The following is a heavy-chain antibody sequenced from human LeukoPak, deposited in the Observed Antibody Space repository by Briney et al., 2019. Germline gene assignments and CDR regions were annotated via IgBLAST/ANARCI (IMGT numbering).Heavy chain of an antibody. CDR3: ARHVGNSGSGSYLTYFDY. V-gene: IGHV4-59*08. J-gene: IGHJ4*02. CDR1: GGSISSYY. CDR2: IYYSGST. D-gene: IGHD3-10*01. Sequence: PSETLSLTCTVSGGSISSYYWSWIRQPPGKGLEWIGHIYYSGSTHYNPSLKSRVTISVDTSKNQFSLKLSSVTAADTAVYYCARHVGNSGSGSYLTYFDYWGQGTLVTVPS.